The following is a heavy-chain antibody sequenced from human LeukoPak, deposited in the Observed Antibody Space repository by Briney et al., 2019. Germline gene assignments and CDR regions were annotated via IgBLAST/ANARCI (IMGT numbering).Heavy chain of an antibody. V-gene: IGHV3-21*01. CDR2: ISSSSSYI. CDR3: ARVAGGVSGSYFDAFDI. Sequence: GGSLRLSCAASGFTFSSYSMNWVRQAPGKGLEWVSSISSSSSYIYYADSVKGRFTISRGNAKNSLYLQMNSLRAEDTAVYYCARVAGGVSGSYFDAFDIWGQGTMVTVSS. CDR1: GFTFSSYS. J-gene: IGHJ3*02. D-gene: IGHD1-26*01.